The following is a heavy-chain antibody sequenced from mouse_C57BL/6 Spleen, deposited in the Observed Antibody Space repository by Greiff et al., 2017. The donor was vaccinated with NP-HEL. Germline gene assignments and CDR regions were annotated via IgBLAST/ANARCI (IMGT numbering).Heavy chain of an antibody. CDR1: GYTFTSYG. D-gene: IGHD2-3*01. J-gene: IGHJ4*01. CDR2: IYPRSGNT. CDR3: ARRDGYTYAMDY. Sequence: VQLVESGAELARPGASVKLSCKASGYTFTSYGISWVKQRTGQGLEWIGEIYPRSGNTYYNEKFKGKATLTADKSSSTAYMELRSLTSEDSAVYFCARRDGYTYAMDYWGQGTSVTVSS. V-gene: IGHV1-81*01.